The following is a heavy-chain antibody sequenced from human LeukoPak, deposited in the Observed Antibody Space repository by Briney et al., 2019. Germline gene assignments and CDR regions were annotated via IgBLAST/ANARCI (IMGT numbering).Heavy chain of an antibody. CDR3: AKDRRVVVAASGRVLDY. Sequence: PGGSLRLSCAASGFTFSSYAMHWVRQAPGKGLEWVAVISYDGSNKYYADSVKGRFTISRDNSKNTLYLQMNSLRAEDTAVYYCAKDRRVVVAASGRVLDYWGQGTLVTVSS. J-gene: IGHJ4*02. V-gene: IGHV3-30*04. D-gene: IGHD2-15*01. CDR2: ISYDGSNK. CDR1: GFTFSSYA.